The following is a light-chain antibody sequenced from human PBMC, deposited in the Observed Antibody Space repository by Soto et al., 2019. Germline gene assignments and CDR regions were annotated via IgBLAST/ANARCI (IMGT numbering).Light chain of an antibody. CDR3: SSYTSSSTLVV. CDR2: DVS. V-gene: IGLV2-14*03. CDR1: SSDIPYYNY. Sequence: QSALTQPASVSGSPGQSITISCTGTSSDIPYYNYVSWYQHHPGKAPKLVIYDVSNRPSGVSNRFSGSKSGNTASLTISGLQAEDGADYYCSSYTSSSTLVVFGGGTKLTVL. J-gene: IGLJ2*01.